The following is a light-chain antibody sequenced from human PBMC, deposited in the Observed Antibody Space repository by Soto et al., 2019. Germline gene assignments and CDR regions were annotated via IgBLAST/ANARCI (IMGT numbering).Light chain of an antibody. CDR2: ANN. CDR1: GSNIGAGYD. J-gene: IGLJ3*02. Sequence: QSVLTQPPSVSGAPGQRVTISCIGSGSNIGAGYDAHWYQQFPGTAPRLLIYANNNRPSGVPDRFSGSKSGTSASLAITGLQVEDEADYYCQSYDIRSQWVFGGGTKVTVL. CDR3: QSYDIRSQWV. V-gene: IGLV1-40*01.